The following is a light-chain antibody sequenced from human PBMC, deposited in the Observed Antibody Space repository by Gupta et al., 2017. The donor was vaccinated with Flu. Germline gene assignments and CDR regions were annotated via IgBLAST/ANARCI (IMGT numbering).Light chain of an antibody. CDR3: QQAISFPRT. CDR2: AAS. J-gene: IGKJ1*01. V-gene: IGKV1-12*01. CDR1: QGISDW. Sequence: PSSVSASVGDRITITCRASQGISDWLAWYQQKPGKAPQLLIYAASSVHSGVPSRFSGSGSGTDFTLTISSLQPEDFATYYCQQAISFPRTFGQGTKVEIK.